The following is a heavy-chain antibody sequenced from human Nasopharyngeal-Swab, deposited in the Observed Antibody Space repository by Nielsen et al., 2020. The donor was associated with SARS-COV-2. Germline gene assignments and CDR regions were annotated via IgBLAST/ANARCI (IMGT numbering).Heavy chain of an antibody. CDR2: IRWNSGSI. Sequence: SLKISCAASGFTFDDYAMHWVRQAPGKGLEWVSGIRWNSGSIGYADSVKGRFTISRDNAKNSLYLQMNSLRAEDTALYYCAKGGVAGILDYYYGMDVWGQGTTVTVSS. CDR1: GFTFDDYA. J-gene: IGHJ6*02. CDR3: AKGGVAGILDYYYGMDV. V-gene: IGHV3-9*01. D-gene: IGHD6-19*01.